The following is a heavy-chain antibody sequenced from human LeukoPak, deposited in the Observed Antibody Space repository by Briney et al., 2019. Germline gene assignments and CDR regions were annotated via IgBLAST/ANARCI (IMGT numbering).Heavy chain of an antibody. Sequence: PSETLSLTCTVSGGSISSSSYYWGWIRQPPGKGLEWIGSIYYSGSTYYNPSLKSRVTISVDTSKNQFSLKLSSVTAADTAVYYCARGLSDDSSGYYLYYFDYWGQGTLVTVSS. D-gene: IGHD3-22*01. CDR1: GGSISSSSYY. V-gene: IGHV4-39*01. J-gene: IGHJ4*02. CDR2: IYYSGST. CDR3: ARGLSDDSSGYYLYYFDY.